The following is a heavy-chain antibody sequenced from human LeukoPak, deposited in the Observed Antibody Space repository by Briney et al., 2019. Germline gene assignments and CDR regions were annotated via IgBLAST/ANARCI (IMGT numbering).Heavy chain of an antibody. Sequence: PGGSLRLSCAASGFTFSSYEMNWVRQAPGKGLEWVSYISSSGSTTYYADSVKGRFTISRDNAKNSLYLQMNSLRAEDTAVYYCARDRPYSSPDYWGQGTLVTVSS. CDR1: GFTFSSYE. D-gene: IGHD6-13*01. CDR3: ARDRPYSSPDY. CDR2: ISSSGSTT. J-gene: IGHJ4*02. V-gene: IGHV3-48*03.